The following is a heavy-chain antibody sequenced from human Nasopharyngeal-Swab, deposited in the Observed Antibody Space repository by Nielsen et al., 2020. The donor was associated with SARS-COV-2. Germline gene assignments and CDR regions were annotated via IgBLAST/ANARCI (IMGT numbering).Heavy chain of an antibody. J-gene: IGHJ4*02. Sequence: GESLKISCAASGFTFSSYAMSWVRQAPGKGLEWVSAISGSGGSTYYADSVKGRFTISRDNSKNTLYLQMNSLRAEDTAVYYCAKVGGSGSYPFSDYWGQGTLVTVSS. V-gene: IGHV3-23*01. CDR3: AKVGGSGSYPFSDY. CDR2: ISGSGGST. D-gene: IGHD3-10*01. CDR1: GFTFSSYA.